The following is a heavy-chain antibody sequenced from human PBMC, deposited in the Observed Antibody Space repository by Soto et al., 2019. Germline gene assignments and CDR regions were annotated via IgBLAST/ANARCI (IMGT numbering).Heavy chain of an antibody. Sequence: PRQSVKVSCKASGYTFTSYGISWVRQAPGQGLEWMGWISAYNGNTNYAQKLQGRVAMTTDTSTSTAYMELRSLRSDDTAVYYCARVTSELGRGDYWGQGTLVTVSS. J-gene: IGHJ4*02. V-gene: IGHV1-18*01. CDR3: ARVTSELGRGDY. D-gene: IGHD2-2*01. CDR1: GYTFTSYG. CDR2: ISAYNGNT.